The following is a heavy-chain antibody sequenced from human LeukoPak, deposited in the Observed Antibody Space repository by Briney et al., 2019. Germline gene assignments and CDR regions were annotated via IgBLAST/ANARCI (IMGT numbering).Heavy chain of an antibody. J-gene: IGHJ6*03. D-gene: IGHD1-1*01. Sequence: SETLSLTCTVSGDSISSYYWSWIRQPPGKGLEWIGYIYYSGSTNYNPSLKSRVTISVDTSKNQFSLKLSSVTAADTALYYCARAGDYYYSYMDVWGKGTTVTVSS. V-gene: IGHV4-59*01. CDR3: ARAGDYYYSYMDV. CDR1: GDSISSYY. CDR2: IYYSGST.